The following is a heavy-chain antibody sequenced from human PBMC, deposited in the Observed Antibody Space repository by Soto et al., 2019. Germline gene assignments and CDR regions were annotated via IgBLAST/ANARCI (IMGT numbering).Heavy chain of an antibody. Sequence: GGSLRLSCAASGFTFSSYGMHWVRQAPGKGLEWVAVIWYDGSNKYYADSVKGRFTISRDNSKNTLYLQMNSLRAEDTAVYYCARDHDYGGNRDGMDVWGQGTTVTVSS. CDR2: IWYDGSNK. V-gene: IGHV3-33*01. J-gene: IGHJ6*02. CDR3: ARDHDYGGNRDGMDV. CDR1: GFTFSSYG. D-gene: IGHD4-17*01.